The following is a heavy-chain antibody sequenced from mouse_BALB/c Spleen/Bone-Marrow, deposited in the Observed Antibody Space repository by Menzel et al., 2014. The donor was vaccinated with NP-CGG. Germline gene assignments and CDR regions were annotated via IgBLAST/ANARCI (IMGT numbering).Heavy chain of an antibody. V-gene: IGHV7-1*02. CDR1: RFTFSDFY. D-gene: IGHD2-3*01. J-gene: IGHJ4*01. CDR2: SRNKANVYTT. CDR3: ARNPRWLLAMDD. Sequence: EVKLMESGGGLVQPGGSLRLSCAPSRFTFSDFYMEWVRQPPGKRLEWIAASRNKANVYTTEYSASVKGRFIVSRDTYQCILYLQMNALRSEDTAIYYCARNPRWLLAMDDCVQGTSVTVSS.